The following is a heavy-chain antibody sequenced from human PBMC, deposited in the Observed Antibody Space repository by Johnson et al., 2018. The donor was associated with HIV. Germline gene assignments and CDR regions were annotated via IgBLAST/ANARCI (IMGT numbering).Heavy chain of an antibody. CDR2: ISNSAITL. V-gene: IGHV3-11*04. J-gene: IGHJ3*02. CDR1: GFTFSDYY. CDR3: AKVGRIVVAIGNDAFDI. Sequence: QVQLVESGGGLVKPGGSLKLSCATSGFTFSDYYMSWIRQAPGKGLEWLSYISNSAITLYSADSVKGRFTISRDNSRNTLYLQMNTLRTEDTALYYCAKVGRIVVAIGNDAFDIWGQGTMVTVSS. D-gene: IGHD2-21*01.